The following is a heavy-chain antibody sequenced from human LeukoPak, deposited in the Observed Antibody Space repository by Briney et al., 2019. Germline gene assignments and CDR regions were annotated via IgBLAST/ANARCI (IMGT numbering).Heavy chain of an antibody. Sequence: ASVKVSCKASGYTFTSYDINWVRQATGQGLEWMGWMNPNSGNTGYAQKFQGRVTMTRNTSISTAYMELSSLRSEDTAVYYCAGGLGIAAANPIWGQGTMVTVSS. CDR2: MNPNSGNT. CDR3: AGGLGIAAANPI. CDR1: GYTFTSYD. J-gene: IGHJ4*03. V-gene: IGHV1-8*01. D-gene: IGHD6-13*01.